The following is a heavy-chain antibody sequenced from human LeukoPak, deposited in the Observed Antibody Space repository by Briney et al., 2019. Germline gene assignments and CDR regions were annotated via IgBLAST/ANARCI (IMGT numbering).Heavy chain of an antibody. Sequence: PSETLSLTCAVSGGSISSSNWWSWVRQPPGKGLEWIGEIYHSGSTNYNPSLRSRVTISVDKSKNQFSLKLSSVTAADTAVYYCARRSGVRGVIIILPLDYWGQGTLVTVSS. D-gene: IGHD3-10*01. V-gene: IGHV4-4*02. J-gene: IGHJ4*02. CDR2: IYHSGST. CDR3: ARRSGVRGVIIILPLDY. CDR1: GGSISSSNW.